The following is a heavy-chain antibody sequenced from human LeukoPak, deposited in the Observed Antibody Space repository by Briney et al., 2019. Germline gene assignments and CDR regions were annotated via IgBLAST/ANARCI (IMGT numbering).Heavy chain of an antibody. D-gene: IGHD5-12*01. CDR1: GGSISSYY. CDR2: IYYSGST. Sequence: SETLSLTSTVSGGSISSYYWSWIRQPPGKGLEWIGYIYYSGSTNYNPSLKSRVTISVDTSKNQFSLKLSSVTAADTAVYYCARAGWLRSENWFDPWGQGTLVTVSS. V-gene: IGHV4-59*01. J-gene: IGHJ5*02. CDR3: ARAGWLRSENWFDP.